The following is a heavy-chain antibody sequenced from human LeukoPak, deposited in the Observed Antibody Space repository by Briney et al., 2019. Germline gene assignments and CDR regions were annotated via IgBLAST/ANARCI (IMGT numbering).Heavy chain of an antibody. CDR3: ARLPALEVIMGPFDY. J-gene: IGHJ4*02. V-gene: IGHV1-18*01. CDR1: GYTFTSYG. Sequence: ASVKVSCKASGYTFTSYGISWVRQAPGQGLEWMGWISAYNGNTNYAQKLQGRVTMTTDTSTSTAYMELRSLRSDDTAVYYCARLPALEVIMGPFDYWGQETLVTVSS. D-gene: IGHD3-22*01. CDR2: ISAYNGNT.